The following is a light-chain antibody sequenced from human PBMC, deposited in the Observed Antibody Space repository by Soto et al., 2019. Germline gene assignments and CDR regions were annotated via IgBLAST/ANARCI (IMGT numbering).Light chain of an antibody. J-gene: IGKJ1*01. CDR3: QQSYPTPRT. V-gene: IGKV1-39*01. CDR1: QTIIGY. CDR2: AAS. Sequence: DIQMTQSPSSLSASIGDSVTITCRASQTIIGYLNWYQQKPGKAPRLLINAASNLQSGVPSRFRGSGSETDFTLTITSLQPXXFATYYCQQSYPTPRTFGQGTKVEIQ.